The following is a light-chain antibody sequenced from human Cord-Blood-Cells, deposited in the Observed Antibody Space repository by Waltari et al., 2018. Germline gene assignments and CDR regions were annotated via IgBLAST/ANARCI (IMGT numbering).Light chain of an antibody. J-gene: IGKJ1*01. CDR1: QSVLYSSNNKNY. Sequence: RQSVLYSSNNKNYLAWYQQKPGQPPKLLIYWASTRETGVPDRFSGSGSGTDFTLTISSLQAEDVAVYYCQQYYSTPRTFGQGTKVEIK. CDR2: WAS. CDR3: QQYYSTPRT. V-gene: IGKV4-1*01.